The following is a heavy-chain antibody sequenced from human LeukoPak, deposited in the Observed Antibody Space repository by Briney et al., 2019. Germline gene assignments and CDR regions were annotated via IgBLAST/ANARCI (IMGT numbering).Heavy chain of an antibody. J-gene: IGHJ4*02. CDR2: INHRGDT. CDR3: APIFGGYSDFDS. V-gene: IGHV4-34*01. D-gene: IGHD5-12*01. CDR1: GGSFSSYY. Sequence: SETLSLTCAVYGGSFSSYYWSWIRQSPGKGLEWIAEINHRGDTNYNPSVKSRVTISIDTSKNQFSLQLTSVAAADTAVYYCAPIFGGYSDFDSWGQGTLVTVSS.